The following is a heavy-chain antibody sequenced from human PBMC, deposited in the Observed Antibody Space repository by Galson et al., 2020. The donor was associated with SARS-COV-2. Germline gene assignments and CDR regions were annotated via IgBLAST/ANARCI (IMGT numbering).Heavy chain of an antibody. J-gene: IGHJ5*02. CDR2: IFSNDEK. Sequence: SGPTLVKPTETLTLTCTVSGFSLSNARMGVSWIRQPPGKALEWLAHIFSNDEKSYSTSLKIRLTISKDTSKTQVVLTMTNMDPVDTATYYCARIPDTAMVPWFDPWGQGSLVTVSS. CDR3: ARIPDTAMVPWFDP. V-gene: IGHV2-26*01. CDR1: GFSLSNARMG. D-gene: IGHD5-18*01.